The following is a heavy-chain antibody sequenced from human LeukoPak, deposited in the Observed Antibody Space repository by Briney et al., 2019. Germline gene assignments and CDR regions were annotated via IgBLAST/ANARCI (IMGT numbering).Heavy chain of an antibody. CDR1: GFTFSSYA. J-gene: IGHJ4*02. D-gene: IGHD1-7*01. V-gene: IGHV3-30-3*01. CDR2: ISYDGSNK. Sequence: GRSLRLSCAASGFTFSSYAMHWVRQAPGKGLERVAVISYDGSNKYYADSAKGRFTISRDNSKNTLYLQMNSLRAEDTAVYYCAREVNNWNYALLDYWGQGTLVTVSS. CDR3: AREVNNWNYALLDY.